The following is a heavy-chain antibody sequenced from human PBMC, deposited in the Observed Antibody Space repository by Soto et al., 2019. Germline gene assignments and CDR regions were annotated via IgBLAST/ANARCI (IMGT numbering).Heavy chain of an antibody. Sequence: QVQLVESGGGVVQPGGYLRLSCAASGFTFSSYPMHWVRQAPGKGLEWVAVISYDGSNKYYADSVKGRFPISRDNSKNTMYLQMNSLRAEDTAVYYCARTQGSGYSYDPHYYYYGMDVWGQGTTVTVSS. CDR2: ISYDGSNK. D-gene: IGHD5-18*01. CDR1: GFTFSSYP. J-gene: IGHJ6*02. CDR3: ARTQGSGYSYDPHYYYYGMDV. V-gene: IGHV3-30-3*01.